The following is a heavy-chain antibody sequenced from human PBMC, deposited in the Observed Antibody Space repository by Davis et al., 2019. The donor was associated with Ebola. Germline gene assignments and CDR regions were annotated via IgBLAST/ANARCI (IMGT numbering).Heavy chain of an antibody. V-gene: IGHV4-39*07. CDR1: GGSISSSSYY. J-gene: IGHJ4*02. D-gene: IGHD3-22*01. CDR2: IYYSGST. CDR3: ARGTYDSSGYWDY. Sequence: PGGSLRLSCTVSGGSISSSSYYWGWIRQPPGKGLEWIGSIYYSGSTYYNPSLKSRVTISVDTSKNQFSLKLSSVTAADTAVYYCARGTYDSSGYWDYWGQGTLVTVSS.